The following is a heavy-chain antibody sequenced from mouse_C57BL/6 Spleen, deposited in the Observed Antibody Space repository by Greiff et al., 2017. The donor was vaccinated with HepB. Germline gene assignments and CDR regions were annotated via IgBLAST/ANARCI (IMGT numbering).Heavy chain of an antibody. V-gene: IGHV1-55*01. CDR1: GYTFTSYW. CDR3: ARGIYLLWDY. Sequence: QVHVKQPGAELVKPGASVKMSCKASGYTFTSYWITWVKQRPGQGLEWIGDIYPGSGSTNYNEKFKSKATLTVDTSSSTAYMQLSSLTSEDSAVYYCARGIYLLWDYWGQGTTLTVSS. CDR2: IYPGSGST. D-gene: IGHD2-1*01. J-gene: IGHJ2*01.